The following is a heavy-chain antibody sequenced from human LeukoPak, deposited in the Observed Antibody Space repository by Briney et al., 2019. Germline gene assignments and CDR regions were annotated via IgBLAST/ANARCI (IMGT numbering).Heavy chain of an antibody. J-gene: IGHJ4*02. CDR2: IHYSGST. V-gene: IGHV4-39*07. D-gene: IGHD2-15*01. CDR1: GGSISSSSYY. CDR3: ARDTIVVVVAANNYFDY. Sequence: SETLSLTCTVSGGSISSSSYYWGWIRQPPGKGLEWIGSIHYSGSTYYNPSLKSRVTISVDTSKNQFSLKLSSVTAADTAVYYCARDTIVVVVAANNYFDYWGQGTLVTVSS.